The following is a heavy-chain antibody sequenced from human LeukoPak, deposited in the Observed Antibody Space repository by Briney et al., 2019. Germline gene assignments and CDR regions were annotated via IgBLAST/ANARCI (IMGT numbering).Heavy chain of an antibody. CDR2: INHSGST. CDR3: ARGRVVYYYYGMDV. CDR1: GGSFSGYY. V-gene: IGHV4-34*01. J-gene: IGHJ6*02. Sequence: TSETLSLTCAVYGGSFSGYYWSWIRQPPGKGLEWIGEINHSGSTNYNPSLKSRVTISVDTSKNQFSLKLSSVTAADTAVYYCARGRVVYYYYGMDVWGQGTTVTVSS.